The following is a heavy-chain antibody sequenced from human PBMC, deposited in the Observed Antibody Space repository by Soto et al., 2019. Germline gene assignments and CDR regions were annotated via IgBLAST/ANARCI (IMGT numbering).Heavy chain of an antibody. Sequence: ASVKVSCKVSGYTLTELSMHWVRQAPGKGLEWMGGFDPEDGETIYAQKFQGRVTMTEDTSTDTAYMELSSLRSEDTAMYYCARGGSSSYPKSYFDYWRQGPLVTAPQ. CDR3: ARGGSSSYPKSYFDY. J-gene: IGHJ4*02. D-gene: IGHD6-13*01. CDR1: GYTLTELS. V-gene: IGHV1-24*01. CDR2: FDPEDGET.